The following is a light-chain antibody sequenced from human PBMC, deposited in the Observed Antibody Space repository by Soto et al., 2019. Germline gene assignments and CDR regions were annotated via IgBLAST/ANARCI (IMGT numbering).Light chain of an antibody. CDR2: LNS. CDR1: SSSIERNT. J-gene: IGLJ1*01. CDR3: ATWDDSLNLLYV. Sequence: QSVLTQPPSATGTPAQRGTISCSGDSSSIERNTVSWYQQLPGMAPKLLIYLNSRRPSGVPDRFSGSKSGTSASLAISGLQSEDEAEYYCATWDDSLNLLYVFGTGTKVTVL. V-gene: IGLV1-44*01.